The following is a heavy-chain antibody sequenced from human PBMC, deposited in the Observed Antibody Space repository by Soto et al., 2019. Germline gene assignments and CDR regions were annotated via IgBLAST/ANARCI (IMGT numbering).Heavy chain of an antibody. D-gene: IGHD6-19*01. CDR1: GYTFTGYY. CDR3: ARELILGAGNAFDY. V-gene: IGHV1-2*02. Sequence: ASVKVSCKACGYTFTGYYMHWVRQAPGQGLEWMGWITPNSGGTNYAQKFQGRVTMTRDTSISTAYMELSRLRSDDTAVYYCARELILGAGNAFDYWGQGTLVTVSS. CDR2: ITPNSGGT. J-gene: IGHJ4*02.